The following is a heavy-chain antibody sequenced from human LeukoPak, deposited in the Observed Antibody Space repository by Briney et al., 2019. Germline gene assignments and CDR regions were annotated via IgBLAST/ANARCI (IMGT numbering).Heavy chain of an antibody. V-gene: IGHV1-69*05. Sequence: ASVKVSCKASGGTFSSYAISWVRQAPGRGLEWMERIIPIFGTANYAQKFQGRVTITTDESTSTAYMELSSLRSEDTAVYYCAREVPELNNAFDIWGQGTMVTVSS. CDR3: AREVPELNNAFDI. CDR1: GGTFSSYA. J-gene: IGHJ3*02. CDR2: IIPIFGTA. D-gene: IGHD1-26*01.